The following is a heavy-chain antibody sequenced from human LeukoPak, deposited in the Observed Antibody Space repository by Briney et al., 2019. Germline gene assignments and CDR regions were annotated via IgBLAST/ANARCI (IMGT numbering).Heavy chain of an antibody. CDR1: GFTFSSYA. CDR2: ISYDGSNK. D-gene: IGHD2-2*02. J-gene: IGHJ6*02. CDR3: ARATPPHSPGYCSSTSCYIYYYGMEV. V-gene: IGHV3-30-3*01. Sequence: PGGSLRLSCAASGFTFSSYAMHWVRQAPGKGLEWVAVISYDGSNKYYADSVKGRFTISRDNSKNTLYLQMNSLRAEDTAVYYCARATPPHSPGYCSSTSCYIYYYGMEVWGQGTTVIVSS.